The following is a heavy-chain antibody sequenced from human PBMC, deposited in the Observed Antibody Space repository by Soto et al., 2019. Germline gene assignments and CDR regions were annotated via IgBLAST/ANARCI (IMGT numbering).Heavy chain of an antibody. CDR1: GGIFSDYA. CDR3: ARERAVGLYLDD. J-gene: IGHJ4*02. CDR2: IIPIFGTT. D-gene: IGHD6-19*01. V-gene: IGHV1-69*01. Sequence: QVQLVQSGAEVRRPGSSVKVSCKTSGGIFSDYALSWVRQAPGQGLEWMGRIIPIFGTTIYAQKFHGRVTITADEPTSTAFMELSSLRSEDTAVYYCARERAVGLYLDDWGQGTLVTVSS.